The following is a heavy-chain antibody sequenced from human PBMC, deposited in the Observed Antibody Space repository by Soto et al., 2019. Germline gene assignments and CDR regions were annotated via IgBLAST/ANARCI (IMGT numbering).Heavy chain of an antibody. Sequence: SETLSLTCTVSGGSVSSGSYYWSWIRQPPGKGLEWIGYIYYSGSTNYNPSLKSRVTISVDTSKNQFSLKLSSVTAADTAVYYCARGVYGSGTYYYYYGMDVWGQGTTVTVSS. CDR1: GGSVSSGSYY. V-gene: IGHV4-61*01. CDR3: ARGVYGSGTYYYYYGMDV. J-gene: IGHJ6*02. CDR2: IYYSGST. D-gene: IGHD3-10*01.